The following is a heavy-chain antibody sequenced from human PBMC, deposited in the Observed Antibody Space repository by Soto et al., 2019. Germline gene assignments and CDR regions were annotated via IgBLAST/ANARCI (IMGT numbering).Heavy chain of an antibody. V-gene: IGHV3-30*18. CDR2: ISYDGSNK. J-gene: IGHJ4*02. D-gene: IGHD3-10*01. CDR3: AKKAMVRGVGTVDY. CDR1: GFTFSSYG. Sequence: QVQLVESGGGVVQPGRSLRLSCAASGFTFSSYGMHWVRQAPGKGLEWVAVISYDGSNKYYADSVKGRFTISRDNSKNTLYLQMNSLRAEDTAVYYCAKKAMVRGVGTVDYWGQGTLVTVSS.